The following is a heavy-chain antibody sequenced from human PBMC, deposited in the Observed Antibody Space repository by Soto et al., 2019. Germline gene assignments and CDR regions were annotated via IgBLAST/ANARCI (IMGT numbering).Heavy chain of an antibody. CDR3: ARGWGIGWLQFFDS. CDR1: GFSVSGSY. V-gene: IGHV3-53*01. D-gene: IGHD6-19*01. J-gene: IGHJ4*02. CDR2: IYRGGGT. Sequence: EVQLVESGGGLIQPGGSLRLSCAASGFSVSGSYMGWVRQAPGKGLEWVSVIYRGGGTYYVDSVKGRFTISRDNSEHTLYLQMNSLSADYTAVYYCARGWGIGWLQFFDSWGQGALVTVSS.